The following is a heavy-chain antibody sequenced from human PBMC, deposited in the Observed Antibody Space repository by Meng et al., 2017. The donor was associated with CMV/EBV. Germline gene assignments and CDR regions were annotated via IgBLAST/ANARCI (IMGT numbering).Heavy chain of an antibody. V-gene: IGHV3-74*01. D-gene: IGHD2-2*01. J-gene: IGHJ6*02. Sequence: GESLKISCVASGFTFSNYWMHWVRQAPGKGLVWVSRIKSDGSSTTYADSVKGRFTISRDNAKNTVYLQMNSLRAEDTAVYYCARDFRHCSSTSCPQGYYYYGMDVWGQGTTVTVSS. CDR2: IKSDGSST. CDR1: GFTFSNYW. CDR3: ARDFRHCSSTSCPQGYYYYGMDV.